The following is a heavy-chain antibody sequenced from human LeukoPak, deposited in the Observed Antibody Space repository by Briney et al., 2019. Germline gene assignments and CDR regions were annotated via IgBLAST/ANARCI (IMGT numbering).Heavy chain of an antibody. D-gene: IGHD4-11*01. V-gene: IGHV4-4*07. CDR2: IYTSGST. Sequence: SETLSLTCTLYGGSISSYFWSWFRQPAGKGLEWIGRIYTSGSTTYNPSLKGRVTMSVDTSKDQFSLKLSSVTAADTAIYYCARATHTIRADYKPSDFWGQGTLVTVSS. CDR1: GGSISSYF. CDR3: ARATHTIRADYKPSDF. J-gene: IGHJ4*02.